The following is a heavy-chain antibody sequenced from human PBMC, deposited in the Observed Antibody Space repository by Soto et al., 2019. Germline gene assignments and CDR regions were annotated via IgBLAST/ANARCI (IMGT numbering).Heavy chain of an antibody. CDR1: GFILNNNA. CDR2: VLYDGSNK. D-gene: IGHD6-19*01. J-gene: IGHJ4*02. V-gene: IGHV3-30*03. CDR3: ARDSSRGWPNLDY. Sequence: PGGSLRLSCAASGFILNNNAMHWVRQAPGKGLEWVAVVLYDGSNKYYGDSVKGRFTISRDNSKNTVFLEMNSLRAEDTAIYYCARDSSRGWPNLDYWGQGTLVTVSS.